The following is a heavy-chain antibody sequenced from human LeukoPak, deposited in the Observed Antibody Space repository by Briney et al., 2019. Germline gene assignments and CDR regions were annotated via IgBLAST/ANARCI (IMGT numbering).Heavy chain of an antibody. J-gene: IGHJ4*02. CDR1: GGSFSGYY. Sequence: SETLSLTCAVYGGSFSGYYWSWIRQPPGKGLEGIGEINHSGSTNYNPSLKSRVTISVDTSKNQFSLKLSSVTAADTAVYYCARGVPAALYYFDYWGQGTLVTVSS. CDR2: INHSGST. D-gene: IGHD2-2*01. V-gene: IGHV4-34*01. CDR3: ARGVPAALYYFDY.